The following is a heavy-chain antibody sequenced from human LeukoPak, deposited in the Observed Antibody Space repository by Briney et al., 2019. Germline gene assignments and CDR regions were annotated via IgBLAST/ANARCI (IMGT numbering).Heavy chain of an antibody. CDR3: ARGGVNPVDH. CDR2: MNEYSTTI. J-gene: IGHJ4*02. Sequence: GGSLRLSWAASGFPFNSFWMHWVRQAPGKGLVWVSDMNEYSTTIRYADSVKGRFTISRDNAKSILYLQMNNLRAEDTAMYFCARGGVNPVDHWGQGTLVTVSS. V-gene: IGHV3-74*01. CDR1: GFPFNSFW. D-gene: IGHD1-14*01.